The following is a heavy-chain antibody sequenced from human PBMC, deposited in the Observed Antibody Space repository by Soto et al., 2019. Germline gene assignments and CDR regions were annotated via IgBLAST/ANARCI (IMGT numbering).Heavy chain of an antibody. CDR1: GFTFSSYA. Sequence: VKMLESGGGLVQPGGSLRLSCAASGFTFSSYAMNWVRQAPGKGLEWVSTISGSGGSTYYADSVKGRFTISRDNSKNTLYLQMNSLRAEDTAIYYCAKNNGDLDYWGQGTLVTVSS. D-gene: IGHD4-17*01. CDR3: AKNNGDLDY. CDR2: ISGSGGST. J-gene: IGHJ4*02. V-gene: IGHV3-23*01.